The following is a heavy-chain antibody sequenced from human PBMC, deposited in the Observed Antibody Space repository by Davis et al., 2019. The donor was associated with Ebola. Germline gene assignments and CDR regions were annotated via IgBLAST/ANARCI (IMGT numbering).Heavy chain of an antibody. CDR1: GGSFSGYY. V-gene: IGHV4-34*01. CDR2: INLSGST. CDR3: ARIRRYNWNYGGMDV. D-gene: IGHD1-20*01. Sequence: SETLSLTCAVYGGSFSGYYWSWIRHPPGKGLEWIGEINLSGSTNYNPSLKSRVTISVDTSKNQFSLKLSSVTAADTAVYYCARIRRYNWNYGGMDVWGQGTTVTVSS. J-gene: IGHJ6*02.